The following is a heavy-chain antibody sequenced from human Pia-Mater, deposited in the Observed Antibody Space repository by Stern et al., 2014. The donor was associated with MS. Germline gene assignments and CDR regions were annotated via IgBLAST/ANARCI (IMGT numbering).Heavy chain of an antibody. V-gene: IGHV3-53*01. CDR2: IYTDDST. D-gene: IGHD3-3*01. J-gene: IGHJ3*02. Sequence: EVQLVQSGGGLIQPGGFLRLSCAAPGFTVSNNYMSWVRQAPGKGLEWVSLIYTDDSTYYAGSVKGRFTISRDSSKNKLFLQRNSLRAEDTAVYYCARAIFGVNTAAMAPDAFDTWGQGTMVTVSS. CDR1: GFTVSNNY. CDR3: ARAIFGVNTAAMAPDAFDT.